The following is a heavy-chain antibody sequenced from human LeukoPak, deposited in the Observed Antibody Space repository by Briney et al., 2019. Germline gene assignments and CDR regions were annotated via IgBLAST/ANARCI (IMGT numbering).Heavy chain of an antibody. D-gene: IGHD2-2*01. J-gene: IGHJ4*02. V-gene: IGHV4-4*07. CDR3: ARRDCSSTSCPFDY. CDR1: GGSISSYY. Sequence: PSETLSLTCTVSGGSISSYYWSWIRQPAGKGLEWIGRIYTSGSTNYNPSLKSRVTMSVDTSKNQFSLKLSSVTAADTAVYYCARRDCSSTSCPFDYWGQGTLVTVSS. CDR2: IYTSGST.